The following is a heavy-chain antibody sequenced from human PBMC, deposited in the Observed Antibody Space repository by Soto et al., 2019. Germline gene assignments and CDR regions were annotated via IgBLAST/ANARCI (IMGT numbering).Heavy chain of an antibody. V-gene: IGHV1-8*01. J-gene: IGHJ5*02. CDR2: MNPNSGNT. Sequence: QVQLVQSGAEVKTPGASVKVSCKASGYTFTSYDINWVRQATGQGLEWMGWMNPNSGNTGYAQKFQGRVTMTRNTSISTAYMELSSLRSEDTAVYYCARFFGYCSSTSCSHWFDPWGQGTLVTVSS. D-gene: IGHD2-2*03. CDR1: GYTFTSYD. CDR3: ARFFGYCSSTSCSHWFDP.